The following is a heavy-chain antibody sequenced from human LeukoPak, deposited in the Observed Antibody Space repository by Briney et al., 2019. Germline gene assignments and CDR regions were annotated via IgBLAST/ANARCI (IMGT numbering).Heavy chain of an antibody. CDR3: ARRRRNSSGSTGAFDI. CDR1: GGTFSSYA. CDR2: IIPILGIA. D-gene: IGHD3-22*01. J-gene: IGHJ3*02. Sequence: ASVKVSCKASGGTFSSYAISWVRQAPGQGLEWMGRIIPILGIANYAQKFQGRVTITADKSTSTAYMELSSLRSDDTAVYYCARRRRNSSGSTGAFDIWGQGTMVTVSS. V-gene: IGHV1-69*10.